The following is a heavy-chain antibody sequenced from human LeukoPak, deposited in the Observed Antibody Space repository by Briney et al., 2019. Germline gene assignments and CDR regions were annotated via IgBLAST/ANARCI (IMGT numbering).Heavy chain of an antibody. V-gene: IGHV3-33*01. CDR3: ARERSYSSSDFDY. CDR2: IWYDGSNK. Sequence: GGSLRLSCAASGFTFSSYGMHWVRQAPGKGLEWVAVIWYDGSNKYYADSVKGRFTISRDNSKNTLYLQMNSLRAEDTAVYYCARERSYSSSDFDYWGQGTLVTVSS. CDR1: GFTFSSYG. J-gene: IGHJ4*02. D-gene: IGHD6-6*01.